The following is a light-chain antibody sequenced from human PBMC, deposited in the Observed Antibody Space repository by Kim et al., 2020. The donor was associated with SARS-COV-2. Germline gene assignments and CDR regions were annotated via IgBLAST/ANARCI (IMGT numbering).Light chain of an antibody. CDR2: GKN. V-gene: IGLV3-19*01. CDR3: NSRGSNDNVL. CDR1: SLRSYY. Sequence: VAWGQTFSITCQGDSLRSYYATWYQQKPGQAPIVVIYGKNNRPSGIPDRFSGSSSGDTASLTITGTQAGDEADYYCNSRGSNDNVLFGGGTQLTVL. J-gene: IGLJ2*01.